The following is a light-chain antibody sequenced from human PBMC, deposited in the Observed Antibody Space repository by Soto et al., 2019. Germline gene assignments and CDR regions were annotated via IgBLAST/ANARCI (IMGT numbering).Light chain of an antibody. CDR1: SGHSSYA. Sequence: QLVLTQSPSASASLGASVKFTCTLSSGHSSYAIAWHQQQPEKGPRYLMKINSDGSHSKGDGIPDRFAGSSSGAERYLTISSLQSEDEADYYCQTWGTGISVFGGGTKLTVL. J-gene: IGLJ2*01. CDR2: INSDGSH. V-gene: IGLV4-69*01. CDR3: QTWGTGISV.